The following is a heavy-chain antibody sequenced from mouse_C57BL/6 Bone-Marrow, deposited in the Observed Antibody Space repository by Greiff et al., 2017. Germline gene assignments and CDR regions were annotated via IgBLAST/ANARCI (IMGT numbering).Heavy chain of an antibody. CDR3: SRWGYGNYGAWFAY. V-gene: IGHV1-18*01. CDR2: INPNNGGT. D-gene: IGHD2-1*01. J-gene: IGHJ3*01. CDR1: GYTFTDYN. Sequence: EVQLQQSGPELVKPGASVKIPCKASGYTFTDYNMDWVKQSHGKSLEWIGDINPNNGGTIYNQKFKGKATLTVDKSSSTAYMELRSLTSEDTAFYYCSRWGYGNYGAWFAYWGQGTLVTVSA.